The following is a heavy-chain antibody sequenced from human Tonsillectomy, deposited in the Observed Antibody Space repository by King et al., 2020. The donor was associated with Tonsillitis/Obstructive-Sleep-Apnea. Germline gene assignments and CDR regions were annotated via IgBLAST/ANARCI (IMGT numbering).Heavy chain of an antibody. Sequence: VQLVQSGAEVKKPGASVKVSCKASGYTFTSYGISGVRQAPGQGLEWMGWTTYNGSTNYAQKLQGRVTITPDTSTSTAYMELRSLRSDDTAVYYCASVRVSAPMPPTYSYYYMDVWGKGTTVTVSS. CDR3: ASVRVSAPMPPTYSYYYMDV. D-gene: IGHD2-2*01. CDR1: GYTFTSYG. V-gene: IGHV1-18*01. J-gene: IGHJ6*03. CDR2: TTYNGST.